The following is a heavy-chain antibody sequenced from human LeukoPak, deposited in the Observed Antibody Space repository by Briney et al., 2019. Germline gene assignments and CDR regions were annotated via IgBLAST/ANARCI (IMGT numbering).Heavy chain of an antibody. J-gene: IGHJ4*02. V-gene: IGHV4-39*01. CDR2: IYYSGGT. D-gene: IGHD3-22*01. Sequence: SETLSLTCTVSGGSISSSSYYWGWLRQPPGKGLEWIGSIYYSGGTYYNPSLKSRVTISVDTSENQFSLKLSSVTAADTAVYYCARRVSDPLKVDYWGQGTLVTVSS. CDR1: GGSISSSSYY. CDR3: ARRVSDPLKVDY.